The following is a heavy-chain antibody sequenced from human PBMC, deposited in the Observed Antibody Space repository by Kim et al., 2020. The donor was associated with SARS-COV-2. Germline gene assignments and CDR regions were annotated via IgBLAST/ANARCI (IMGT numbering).Heavy chain of an antibody. J-gene: IGHJ5*02. Sequence: ASVKVSCKASGYTFTSYDINWVRQATGQGLEWMGWMNPNSGNTGYAQKFQGRVTMNRNTSISTAYMELSSLRSEDTAVYYCARALFRPPEVTIFGVVIKSCWLDPWGQGTLVTVSS. CDR1: GYTFTSYD. CDR3: ARALFRPPEVTIFGVVIKSCWLDP. V-gene: IGHV1-8*01. CDR2: MNPNSGNT. D-gene: IGHD3-3*01.